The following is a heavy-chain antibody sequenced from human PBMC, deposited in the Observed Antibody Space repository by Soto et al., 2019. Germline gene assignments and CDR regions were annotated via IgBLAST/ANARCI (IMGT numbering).Heavy chain of an antibody. D-gene: IGHD6-19*01. Sequence: QVQLVQSGAEVKKPGASVKVSCKASGYTFTSYDINWVRQATGHGLEWMGWMNPNSGNTGYAQKFQGRVTMARNTSISTAYIELSSLRSEDTAVYYWAGSSSGGGGGFDYWGQGTLVTVSS. CDR1: GYTFTSYD. CDR2: MNPNSGNT. J-gene: IGHJ4*02. CDR3: AGSSSGGGGGFDY. V-gene: IGHV1-8*01.